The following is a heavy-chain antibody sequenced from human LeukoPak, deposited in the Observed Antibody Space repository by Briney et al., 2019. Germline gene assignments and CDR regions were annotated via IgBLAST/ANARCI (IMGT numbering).Heavy chain of an antibody. J-gene: IGHJ6*03. D-gene: IGHD2-15*01. V-gene: IGHV3-30*04. CDR3: AKSGGRVRILQPTRNYYYYYMDV. CDR1: GFTFSSYV. Sequence: GGSLRLSCAASGFTFSSYVMHWVRQAPGKGLEWVAIISYDGSNEYYADSVKGRFTISRDNSKNTLYLQMNSLRAEDTAVYYCAKSGGRVRILQPTRNYYYYYMDVWGKGTTVTVSS. CDR2: ISYDGSNE.